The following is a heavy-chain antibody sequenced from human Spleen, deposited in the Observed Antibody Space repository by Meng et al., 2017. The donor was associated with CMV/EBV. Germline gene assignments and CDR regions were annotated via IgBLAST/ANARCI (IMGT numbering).Heavy chain of an antibody. V-gene: IGHV4-34*01. J-gene: IGHJ4*02. D-gene: IGHD6-19*01. CDR1: GGSFSGYY. CDR2: INHSGTT. CDR3: ARDLGYSSDSGY. Sequence: SQTLSLTCAVYGGSFSGYYWSWIRQPPGKGLEWIAEINHSGTTNYNPSLKSRVTISVDTSKNQFSLRLNSVTAADTAVYFCARDLGYSSDSGYWGQGTLVTVSS.